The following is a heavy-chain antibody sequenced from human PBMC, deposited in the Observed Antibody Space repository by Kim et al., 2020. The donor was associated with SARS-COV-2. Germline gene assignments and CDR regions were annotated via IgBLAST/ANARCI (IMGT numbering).Heavy chain of an antibody. CDR1: GGTFSSYA. J-gene: IGHJ3*02. D-gene: IGHD3-10*01. V-gene: IGHV1-69*13. Sequence: SVKVSCKASGGTFSSYAISWVRQAPGQGLEWMGGIIPIFGTANYAQKFQGRVTITADESTSTAYMELSSLRSEDTAVYYCARVWFGELMNAFDIWGQGTMVTVSS. CDR2: IIPIFGTA. CDR3: ARVWFGELMNAFDI.